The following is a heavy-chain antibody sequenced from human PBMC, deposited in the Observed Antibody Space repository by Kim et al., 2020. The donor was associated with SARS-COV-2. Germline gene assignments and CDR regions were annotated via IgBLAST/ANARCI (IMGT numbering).Heavy chain of an antibody. J-gene: IGHJ5*02. CDR1: GGSFSGYY. CDR3: ARACSSTSCLAP. Sequence: SETLSLTCAVYGGSFSGYYWSWIRQPPGKGLEWIGEINHSGSTNYNPSPKSRVPISVDTSKNQFSLKLSSVTAADTAVYYCARACSSTSCLAPWGQGTLVTVSS. V-gene: IGHV4-34*01. CDR2: INHSGST. D-gene: IGHD2-2*01.